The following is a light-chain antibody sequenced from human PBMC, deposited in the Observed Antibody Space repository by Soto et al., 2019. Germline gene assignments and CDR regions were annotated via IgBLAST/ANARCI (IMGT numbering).Light chain of an antibody. V-gene: IGKV3-11*01. CDR1: QSVSSS. Sequence: MVLTQSPATLSLSPGERATLSYRASQSVSSSLAWYQQKPGQAPRLLIYDASNRATGIPASCSGSRSGTDFTLSISSLEPEDFAVYYSQQRGNWTPVTFGGGTKVEIK. J-gene: IGKJ4*01. CDR2: DAS. CDR3: QQRGNWTPVT.